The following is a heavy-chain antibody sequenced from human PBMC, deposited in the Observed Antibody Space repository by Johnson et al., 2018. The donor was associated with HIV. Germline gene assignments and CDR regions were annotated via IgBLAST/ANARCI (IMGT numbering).Heavy chain of an antibody. V-gene: IGHV3-30*02. Sequence: QVQLVESGGGVVQPGGSLRLSCAASGFNFSSYGMHWVRQAPGKGLEWVAFIRYDGTNKYYADSVKGRFTISRDNSKNTLYLQLNSLRAEDTAIYYCAKFSTWGSGYYAFDIWGQGTIVTVSS. CDR2: IRYDGTNK. CDR1: GFNFSSYG. J-gene: IGHJ3*02. CDR3: AKFSTWGSGYYAFDI. D-gene: IGHD3-22*01.